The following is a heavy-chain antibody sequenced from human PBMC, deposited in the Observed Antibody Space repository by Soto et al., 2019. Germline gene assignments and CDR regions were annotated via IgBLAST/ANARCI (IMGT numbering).Heavy chain of an antibody. J-gene: IGHJ5*02. CDR1: GFTFITYA. CDR3: ARNYGDNVVYISDT. D-gene: IGHD4-17*01. CDR2: ISGSGDST. Sequence: PGGSLRLSCAASGFTFITYAMNWVCQAPGKGLEWVSGISGSGDSTYYADSVKGRFTISRDTSKNTLFLQMNSLRVDHTAIYLCARNYGDNVVYISDTWGQRTLVTAPQ. V-gene: IGHV3-23*01.